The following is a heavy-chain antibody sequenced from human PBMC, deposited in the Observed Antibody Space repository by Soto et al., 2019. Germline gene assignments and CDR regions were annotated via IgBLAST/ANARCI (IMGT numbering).Heavy chain of an antibody. CDR3: ASWIGSGSNYDVGS. Sequence: EVQLVESGGGLVQPGGSLRLSCAVSGFTFSSYWMHWVRQAPGKGLVWFSRISSDGSSTRYADSVRGRFTISRDNAKNTLYLRMNSRRAEDTAVYYCASWIGSGSNYDVGSWGQGTLVTVSS. V-gene: IGHV3-74*01. CDR2: ISSDGSST. J-gene: IGHJ5*01. D-gene: IGHD1-26*01. CDR1: GFTFSSYW.